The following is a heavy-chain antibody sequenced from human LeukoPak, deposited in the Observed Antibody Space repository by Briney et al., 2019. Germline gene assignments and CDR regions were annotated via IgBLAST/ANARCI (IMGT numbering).Heavy chain of an antibody. J-gene: IGHJ4*02. CDR2: ISGSGGST. V-gene: IGHV3-23*01. CDR1: GFTFSSYA. Sequence: GGSLRLSCAASGFTFSSYAMSWVRQAPGKGLEWVSAISGSGGSTYYADSVKGRFTISRDNSKNTLYLRMDSLRAEDTAVYYCAKMVRFLEWLLPYYFDYWGQGTLVTVSS. CDR3: AKMVRFLEWLLPYYFDY. D-gene: IGHD3-3*01.